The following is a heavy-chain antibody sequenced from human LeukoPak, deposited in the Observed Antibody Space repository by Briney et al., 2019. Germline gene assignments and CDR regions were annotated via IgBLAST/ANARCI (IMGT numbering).Heavy chain of an antibody. D-gene: IGHD3-22*01. J-gene: IGHJ4*02. V-gene: IGHV1-2*02. CDR2: INPNSGGT. CDR1: GYTFTGYY. CDR3: ARVSYTYYYDSSGYYNYFDD. Sequence: GASVKVSCKASGYTFTGYYMHWVRQAPGQGLEWMGWINPNSGGTNYAQKFQGRVTMTRDTSISSAYMELSRLRSDDTAVYYCARVSYTYYYDSSGYYNYFDDWGQGTLVTVSS.